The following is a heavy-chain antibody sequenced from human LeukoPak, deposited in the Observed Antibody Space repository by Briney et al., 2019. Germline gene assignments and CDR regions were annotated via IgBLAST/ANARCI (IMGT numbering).Heavy chain of an antibody. Sequence: PSETLSLTCTVSGGSISSYYWSWIRQPPGKGLEWIGYIYDSGSTNYNPSLKSRVTISVDTSKNQFSLKPSSVTAADTAVYYCARVGVPVLRFLEWLPNYYYYGMDVWGQGTTVTVSS. J-gene: IGHJ6*02. CDR1: GGSISSYY. CDR3: ARVGVPVLRFLEWLPNYYYYGMDV. CDR2: IYDSGST. D-gene: IGHD3-3*01. V-gene: IGHV4-59*01.